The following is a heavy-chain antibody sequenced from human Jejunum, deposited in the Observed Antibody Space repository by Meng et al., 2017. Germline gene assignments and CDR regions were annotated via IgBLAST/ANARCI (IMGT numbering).Heavy chain of an antibody. Sequence: GGSLRLSCAASGFTFSSYDMSWVRQAPGKGLEWVSAISSSGGSTYYADSVKGRFTISRDNPKNTLYLQMNSLRAEDTAMYYCAKSMTSTVTVRGAFDIWGQGTMVTVSS. CDR3: AKSMTSTVTVRGAFDI. CDR2: ISSSGGST. V-gene: IGHV3-23*01. CDR1: GFTFSSYD. J-gene: IGHJ3*02. D-gene: IGHD4-17*01.